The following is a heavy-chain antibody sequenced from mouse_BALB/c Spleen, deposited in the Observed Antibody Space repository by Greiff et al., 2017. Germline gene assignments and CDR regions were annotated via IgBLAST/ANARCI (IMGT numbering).Heavy chain of an antibody. Sequence: VKLMESGPGLVAPSQSLSITCTVSGFSLTSYDISWIRQPPGKGLEWLGVIWTGGGTNYNSAFMSRLSISKDNSKSQVFLKMNSLQTDDTAIYYCVREEAFAYWGQGTLVTVSA. CDR2: IWTGGGT. V-gene: IGHV2-9-2*01. CDR3: VREEAFAY. CDR1: GFSLTSYD. J-gene: IGHJ3*01.